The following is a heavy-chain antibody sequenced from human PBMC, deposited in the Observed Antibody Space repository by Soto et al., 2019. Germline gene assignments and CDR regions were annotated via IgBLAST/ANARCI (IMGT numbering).Heavy chain of an antibody. J-gene: IGHJ4*02. Sequence: QLQLQESDSGLVKPSQTLSLTCAVSGGSISSGGYSWSWIRQPPGKGLEWFGYFYHSGSTYYNPSLKSRVTISVDRSKNQFSLKLSSVTAADTAVYYCARAQGAGATDYWGQGTLVTVSS. CDR1: GGSISSGGYS. CDR2: FYHSGST. V-gene: IGHV4-30-2*01. CDR3: ARAQGAGATDY. D-gene: IGHD3-10*01.